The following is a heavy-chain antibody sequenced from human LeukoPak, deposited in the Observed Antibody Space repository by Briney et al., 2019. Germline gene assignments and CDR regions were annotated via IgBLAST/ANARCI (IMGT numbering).Heavy chain of an antibody. J-gene: IGHJ4*02. CDR1: GGSFSGYY. CDR2: INHSGST. Sequence: SETLSLTCAVYGGSFSGYYWSWIRQPPGKGLEWIGEINHSGSTNYNPSLKSRVTISVDTSKNQFSLKLSSVTAADTAVYYCARGVEYSSGWYRSKRTRALYYFDYWGQGTLVTVSS. D-gene: IGHD6-19*01. V-gene: IGHV4-34*01. CDR3: ARGVEYSSGWYRSKRTRALYYFDY.